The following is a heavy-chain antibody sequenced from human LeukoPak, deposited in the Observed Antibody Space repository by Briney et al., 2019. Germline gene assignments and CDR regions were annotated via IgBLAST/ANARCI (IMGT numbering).Heavy chain of an antibody. D-gene: IGHD6-13*01. V-gene: IGHV3-30*18. CDR3: AKGQDSSSWSPPVY. Sequence: PGGSLRLSCAASGFTFSTYGMHWVRQAPGKGLEWVAVMSYDGSNKYYADSVKGRFTISRDNSKNTLYLQINSLRAEDTAVYYCAKGQDSSSWSPPVYWGQGTLVTVSS. J-gene: IGHJ4*02. CDR2: MSYDGSNK. CDR1: GFTFSTYG.